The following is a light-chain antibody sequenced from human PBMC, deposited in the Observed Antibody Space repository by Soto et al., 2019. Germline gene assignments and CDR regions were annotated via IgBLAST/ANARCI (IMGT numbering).Light chain of an antibody. CDR3: SSYTSSSTLYV. V-gene: IGLV2-14*01. Sequence: QSVLTQTASVSGSPGQSITMSCTGTSSDVGGYNYVSWYQQHPGKAPKLMIYGVSNRPSGVANRFSGSKSGNTASLTISGLQAEDEADYYCSSYTSSSTLYVFGTGTKLTVL. CDR2: GVS. CDR1: SSDVGGYNY. J-gene: IGLJ1*01.